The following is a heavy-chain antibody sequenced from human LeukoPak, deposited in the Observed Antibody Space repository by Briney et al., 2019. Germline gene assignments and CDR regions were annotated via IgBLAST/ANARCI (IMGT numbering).Heavy chain of an antibody. D-gene: IGHD5-24*01. CDR1: GLTFSSFA. V-gene: IGHV3-23*01. CDR3: ARSRDGYNILDY. Sequence: GGSLRLSCAASGLTFSSFAMTWVRQAPGQGLEWVSAIVGGGDPTHYADSVRGRFTISRDNSKNTLNLQMNSLRAEDTAVYYCARSRDGYNILDYWGQGTLVTVSS. J-gene: IGHJ4*02. CDR2: IVGGGDPT.